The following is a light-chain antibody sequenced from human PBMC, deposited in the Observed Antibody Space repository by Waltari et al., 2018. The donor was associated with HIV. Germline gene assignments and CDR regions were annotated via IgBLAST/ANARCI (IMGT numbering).Light chain of an antibody. Sequence: TQSPLSLSVTLGQPAAISCKSNQSLAFRDGTSYLFWYHQRPGHPPRRLLYQVSRRDSGDPGSITGSGSDTDFTLRISRVAAEDAGFYFCMQATSWPHTFGQRTELQI. V-gene: IGKV2-30*01. J-gene: IGKJ2*01. CDR3: MQATSWPHT. CDR2: QVS. CDR1: QSLAFRDGTSY.